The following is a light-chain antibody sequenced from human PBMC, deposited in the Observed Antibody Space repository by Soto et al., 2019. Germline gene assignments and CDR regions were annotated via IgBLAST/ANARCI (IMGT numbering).Light chain of an antibody. V-gene: IGLV2-23*01. Sequence: QSVLTQPASVSGSPGQSIAISCTGTSSDAGSYNLVSWYQQHPGKAPKLMIYEDTKRPSGVSDCFSGSKSGNTASLTISGLQAEDEADYYCCSYATSSTYVFGTGTKVTVL. CDR2: EDT. CDR1: SSDAGSYNL. J-gene: IGLJ1*01. CDR3: CSYATSSTYV.